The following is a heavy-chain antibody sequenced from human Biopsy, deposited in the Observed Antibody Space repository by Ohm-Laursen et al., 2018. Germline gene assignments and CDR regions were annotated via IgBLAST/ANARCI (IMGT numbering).Heavy chain of an antibody. CDR1: DGSISGYY. J-gene: IGHJ4*01. CDR3: AKNSGYSHDY. V-gene: IGHV4-59*03. CDR2: IYYTGKT. D-gene: IGHD3-22*01. Sequence: PGTLSLTCTVSDGSISGYYWSWIRQAPGKGLEWIGFIYYTGKTKSNPSLKGRLTMSVDTSKNQFSLNLTTVTTADTAVYYCAKNSGYSHDYWGPGILVTVPS.